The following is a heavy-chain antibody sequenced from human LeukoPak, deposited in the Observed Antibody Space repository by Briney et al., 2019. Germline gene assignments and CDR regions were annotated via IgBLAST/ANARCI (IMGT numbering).Heavy chain of an antibody. CDR1: EGTFSSYA. D-gene: IGHD5-12*01. CDR3: ARGGGYSGYDPGAYYYYYMDV. CDR2: VIPIFGTA. J-gene: IGHJ6*03. Sequence: ASVKVSCKASEGTFSSYAISWVRQAPGQGLEWMGGVIPIFGTANYAQKFQGRVTITTDESTSTAYMELSSLRSEDTAVYYCARGGGYSGYDPGAYYYYYMDVWGKGTTVTVSS. V-gene: IGHV1-69*05.